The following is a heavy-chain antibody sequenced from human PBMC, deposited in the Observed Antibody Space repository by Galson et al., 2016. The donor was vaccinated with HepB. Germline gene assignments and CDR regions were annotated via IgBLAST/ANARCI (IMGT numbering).Heavy chain of an antibody. V-gene: IGHV4-61*02. CDR3: AREKGYPTVAFDY. CDR2: IYTSGST. D-gene: IGHD4-23*01. CDR1: GGSISSGSYY. Sequence: TLSLTCTVSGGSISSGSYYWGWIRQPAGKGLEWNGRIYTSGSTNFNPSLKSRVTISVDTSKNQFSLKLSSVTTADTAVYYCAREKGYPTVAFDYWGQGTLVTVSS. J-gene: IGHJ4*02.